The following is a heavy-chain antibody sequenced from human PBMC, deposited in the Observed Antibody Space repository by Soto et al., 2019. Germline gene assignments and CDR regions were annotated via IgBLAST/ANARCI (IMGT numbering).Heavy chain of an antibody. V-gene: IGHV3-23*01. CDR1: GFTFSSYA. D-gene: IGHD5-12*01. J-gene: IGHJ4*02. CDR2: ISGSGGST. CDR3: AKVKGGYSGYDPYYFDY. Sequence: GGSLRLSCAASGFTFSSYAMSWVRQAPGKGLEWVSAISGSGGSTYYADSVKGRFTISRDNSKNTLYLQMNSLRAEDTAVYYCAKVKGGYSGYDPYYFDYWGQGTLVTVSS.